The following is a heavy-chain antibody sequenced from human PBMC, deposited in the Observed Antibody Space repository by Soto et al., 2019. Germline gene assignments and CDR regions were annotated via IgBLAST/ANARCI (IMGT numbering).Heavy chain of an antibody. CDR2: IYYSGST. CDR1: GGSISSSSYY. D-gene: IGHD3-22*01. CDR3: ATSAYDSSGYYGGLFGY. Sequence: SETLSLTCAVSGGSISSSSYYWGWIRQPPGKGLEWIGSIYYSGSTYYNPSLKSRVTISVDTSKNQFSLKLSSVTAADTAVYYCATSAYDSSGYYGGLFGYWGQGTLVTVSS. V-gene: IGHV4-39*01. J-gene: IGHJ4*02.